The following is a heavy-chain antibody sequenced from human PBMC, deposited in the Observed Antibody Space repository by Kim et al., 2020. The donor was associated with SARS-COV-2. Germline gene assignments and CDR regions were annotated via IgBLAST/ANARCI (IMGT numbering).Heavy chain of an antibody. D-gene: IGHD3-10*01. J-gene: IGHJ4*02. V-gene: IGHV3-74*01. Sequence: YADSVKDRFTNSRDNARSTLYLQVNSLRAEDTAVYYCARLLWFGESYFDYWGQVTLVTVSS. CDR3: ARLLWFGESYFDY.